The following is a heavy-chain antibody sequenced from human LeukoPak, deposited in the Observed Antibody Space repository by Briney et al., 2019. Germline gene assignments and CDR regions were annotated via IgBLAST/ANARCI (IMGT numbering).Heavy chain of an antibody. D-gene: IGHD3-16*02. CDR1: GYTFTSYY. CDR2: INPSGGST. CDR3: AREEVFGGVIVKNFDY. V-gene: IGHV1-46*01. J-gene: IGHJ4*02. Sequence: GASVKVSCKASGYTFTSYYMHWVRQAPGQGLEWMGIINPSGGSTSYAQKFQGRVTMTRDTSTSTVYMELSSLRSEDTAVYYCAREEVFGGVIVKNFDYWGRGTLVTVSS.